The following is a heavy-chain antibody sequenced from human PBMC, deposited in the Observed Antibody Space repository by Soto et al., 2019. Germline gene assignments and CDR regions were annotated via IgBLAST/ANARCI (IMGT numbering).Heavy chain of an antibody. CDR1: GYSFTSYG. CDR2: ISTYNGDT. CDR3: ARGDSTGSPRGWFDP. J-gene: IGHJ5*02. Sequence: ASVKVSCKASGYSFTSYGINWVRQAPGQGLEWTGWISTYNGDTNYAQKLQGRVTMTTDTSTTTAYMELRSLRSDDTAVYYCARGDSTGSPRGWFDPWRQGTLVTVSS. V-gene: IGHV1-18*04. D-gene: IGHD6-19*01.